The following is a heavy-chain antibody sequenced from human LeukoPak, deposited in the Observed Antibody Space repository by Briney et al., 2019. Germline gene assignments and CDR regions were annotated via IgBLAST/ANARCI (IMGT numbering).Heavy chain of an antibody. J-gene: IGHJ6*02. CDR3: ARGSSNTIFGRGYYYGMDV. CDR2: IYYSGST. Sequence: PSETLSLTCTVSGGSVSSGSYYWSWIRQPPGKGLEWIGYIYYSGSTNYNPSLKSRVTISVDTSKNQFSLNLNSVTAADTAVYYCARGSSNTIFGRGYYYGMDVWGQGTTVTVSS. D-gene: IGHD3-3*01. V-gene: IGHV4-61*01. CDR1: GGSVSSGSYY.